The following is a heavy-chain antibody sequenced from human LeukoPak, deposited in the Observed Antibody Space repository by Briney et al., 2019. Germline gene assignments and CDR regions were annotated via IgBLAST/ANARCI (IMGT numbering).Heavy chain of an antibody. D-gene: IGHD3-22*01. CDR2: IYYSGST. J-gene: IGHJ4*02. Sequence: SETLSLTCTVSGGSISSSSYYWGWIRQPPGKGLEWIGSIYYSGSTYYNPSLKSRVTISVDTSKNQFSLKLSSVTAADTAVYYCARLKITMIAIDYWGQGTLVTVSS. CDR3: ARLKITMIAIDY. V-gene: IGHV4-39*01. CDR1: GGSISSSSYY.